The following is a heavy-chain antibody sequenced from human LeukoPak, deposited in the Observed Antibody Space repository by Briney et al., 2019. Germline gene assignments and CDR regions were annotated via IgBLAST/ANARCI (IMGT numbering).Heavy chain of an antibody. D-gene: IGHD4-17*01. V-gene: IGHV3-23*01. CDR3: ARDYADYVGYFFFDY. CDR1: GFTFNNYA. J-gene: IGHJ4*02. CDR2: ISGGGETT. Sequence: GGSLRLSCAASGFTFNNYAMNWVRQAPGKGLEWVSSISGGGETTYYADSAKGRFTISRDNSQNTLYLQMNSLRAEDTAVYYCARDYADYVGYFFFDYWGQGALVTVPS.